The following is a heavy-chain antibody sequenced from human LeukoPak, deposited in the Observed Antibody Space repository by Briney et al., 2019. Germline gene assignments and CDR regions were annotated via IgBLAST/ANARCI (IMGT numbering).Heavy chain of an antibody. D-gene: IGHD3-22*01. CDR3: ARASTNYDSSGYYVDY. Sequence: GRSLRLSCAASGFTLSSYGMHWVRQAPGKGLEWVAVIWYDGSNKYYADSVKGRFTISRDNSKNTLYLQMNSLRAEDTAVYYCARASTNYDSSGYYVDYWGQGTLVTVSS. CDR1: GFTLSSYG. CDR2: IWYDGSNK. V-gene: IGHV3-33*01. J-gene: IGHJ4*02.